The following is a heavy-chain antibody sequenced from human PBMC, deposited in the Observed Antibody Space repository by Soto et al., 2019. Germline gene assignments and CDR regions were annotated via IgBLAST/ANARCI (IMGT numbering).Heavy chain of an antibody. Sequence: SGPTLVNATQTLTLTCSYSGFSLSSNEVSINWIRQPPGKALEWLARIYWDDDKHFSTSLKTRLSISKDTSKNQVVLTMTNMDPVDTATYYCVRMQVTMVRGVILNWFDAWGQGTPVTVSS. J-gene: IGHJ5*02. CDR1: GFSLSSNEVS. CDR3: VRMQVTMVRGVILNWFDA. CDR2: IYWDDDK. D-gene: IGHD3-10*01. V-gene: IGHV2-70*11.